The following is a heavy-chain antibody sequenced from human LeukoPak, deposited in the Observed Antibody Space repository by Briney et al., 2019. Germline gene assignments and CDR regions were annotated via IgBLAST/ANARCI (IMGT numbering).Heavy chain of an antibody. CDR1: GGTFSSYA. CDR2: IIPIFGTA. V-gene: IGHV1-69*06. Sequence: ASVKVSCKASGGTFSSYAISWVRQAPGQGLEWMGGIIPIFGTANYAQKFQGRVTITADKSTSTVYMELSSLRSEDTAVYYCARDLSSGWFDYWGQGTLVTVSS. J-gene: IGHJ4*02. D-gene: IGHD6-19*01. CDR3: ARDLSSGWFDY.